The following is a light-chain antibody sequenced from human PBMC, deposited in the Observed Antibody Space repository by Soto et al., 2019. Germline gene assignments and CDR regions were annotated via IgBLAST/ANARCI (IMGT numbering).Light chain of an antibody. CDR1: HDITSY. Sequence: DIQMTQSPSSLSASVGDRVTITCQASHDITSYLNWYQHKPGKAPKLLIYDASILEAGVPSRFRGSGSGTDFTSTIASLQLEDVATYYCQKCDYLPIFGPGTTVDFK. CDR3: QKCDYLPI. V-gene: IGKV1-33*01. CDR2: DAS. J-gene: IGKJ3*01.